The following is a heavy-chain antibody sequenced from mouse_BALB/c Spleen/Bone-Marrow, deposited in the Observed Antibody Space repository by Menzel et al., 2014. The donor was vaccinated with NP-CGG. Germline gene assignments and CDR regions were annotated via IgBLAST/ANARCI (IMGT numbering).Heavy chain of an antibody. CDR2: IDPANGNT. D-gene: IGHD4-1*01. CDR1: GFNIKDTY. V-gene: IGHV14-3*02. Sequence: EVQVVESGAELVKPGASVKLSCTASGFNIKDTYMHWVKQRPEQGLEWIGRIDPANGNTKYDPKFQGKATITADTSSNTAYLLLSSLTSEDTAVYYCARWEYYAMDYWGQGTSVTVSS. CDR3: ARWEYYAMDY. J-gene: IGHJ4*01.